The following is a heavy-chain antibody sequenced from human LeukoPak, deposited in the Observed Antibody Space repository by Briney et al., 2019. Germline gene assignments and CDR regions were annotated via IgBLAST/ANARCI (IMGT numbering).Heavy chain of an antibody. V-gene: IGHV4-34*01. D-gene: IGHD4-17*01. Sequence: PSETLSLTCAVYGGSFSGYYWSWIRQPPGKGPGWIGEINHCGSTNYNPSLKSRVTISVDTSKNQFSLKLSSVTAADTAVYYCARDDYGDSTSLDAFDIWGQGTMVTVSS. J-gene: IGHJ3*02. CDR1: GGSFSGYY. CDR3: ARDDYGDSTSLDAFDI. CDR2: INHCGST.